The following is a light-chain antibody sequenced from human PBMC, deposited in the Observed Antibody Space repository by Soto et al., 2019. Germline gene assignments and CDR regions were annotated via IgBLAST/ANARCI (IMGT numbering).Light chain of an antibody. CDR2: KAS. CDR3: QKYNSYSRT. J-gene: IGKJ1*01. V-gene: IGKV1-5*03. Sequence: DIQMPQSTSTLSASVGYRVNITCRASQSISSWLAWYQQKPGKAPKLLIYKASSLESGVPSRFSGSGSGTEFTLTISSLQPDDFATYYCQKYNSYSRTFGQGNKVDIK. CDR1: QSISSW.